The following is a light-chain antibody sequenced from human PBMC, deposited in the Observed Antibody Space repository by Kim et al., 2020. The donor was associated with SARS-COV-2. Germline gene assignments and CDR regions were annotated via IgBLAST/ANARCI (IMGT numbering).Light chain of an antibody. V-gene: IGLV3-25*03. Sequence: SPEQTARNTCAGDALPVKQTYWYQQKSGQAPLLLIYKDSERPSGIPGRFSGSSSGTTVTLTISGVQAEDDADYYCQSADGSGTYVFGTGTKVTFL. J-gene: IGLJ1*01. CDR3: QSADGSGTYV. CDR1: ALPVKQ. CDR2: KDS.